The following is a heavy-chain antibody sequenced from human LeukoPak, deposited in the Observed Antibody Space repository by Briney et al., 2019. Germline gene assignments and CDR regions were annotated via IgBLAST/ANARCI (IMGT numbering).Heavy chain of an antibody. CDR1: GASMRTYY. Sequence: SETLSLTCTVSGASMRTYYWSWIRQPPGKGLEWIGFIYHSGSTDYNPSLESRGTISVDTSKNQFSLKLSSVTAADTAGYYCARTNYFGSGSYYPGLWGQGTLVTVSS. V-gene: IGHV4-59*08. D-gene: IGHD3-10*01. CDR3: ARTNYFGSGSYYPGL. CDR2: IYHSGST. J-gene: IGHJ4*02.